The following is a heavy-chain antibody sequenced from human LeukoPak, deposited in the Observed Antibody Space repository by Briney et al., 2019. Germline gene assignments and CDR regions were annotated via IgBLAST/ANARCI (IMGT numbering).Heavy chain of an antibody. CDR3: ARGPVGYCSSTSCYYFDY. D-gene: IGHD2-2*01. J-gene: IGHJ4*02. Sequence: KAGGSLRLSXAASGFTFSSYSMNWVRQAPGKGLEWVSSISSSSSYIYYADSVKGRFTISRDNAKNSLYLQMNSLRAEDTAVYYCARGPVGYCSSTSCYYFDYWGQGTLVTVSS. CDR1: GFTFSSYS. CDR2: ISSSSSYI. V-gene: IGHV3-21*01.